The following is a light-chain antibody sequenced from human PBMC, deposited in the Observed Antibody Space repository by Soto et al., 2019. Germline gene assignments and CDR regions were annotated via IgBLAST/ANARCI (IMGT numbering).Light chain of an antibody. V-gene: IGLV2-14*01. Sequence: QSALTQPASVSGSPGQSITLSCTGTSSDVGGFNYVSWYQQHPGKAPKLIIYEVSNRPSGVSNRFSASKSGNTASLTISGLQAGDEADYYCSSYTGSSTLVVFGSGTQVTVL. CDR1: SSDVGGFNY. CDR3: SSYTGSSTLVV. J-gene: IGLJ2*01. CDR2: EVS.